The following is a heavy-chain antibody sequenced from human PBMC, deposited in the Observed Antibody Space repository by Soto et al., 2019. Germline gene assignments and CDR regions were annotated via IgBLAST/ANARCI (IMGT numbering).Heavy chain of an antibody. D-gene: IGHD2-2*01. J-gene: IGHJ5*02. Sequence: QVQLQESGPGLVKPSEPLSLTCTVSGGSLDSYYWTWIRQPPGKGLEWIGYVYYTGNTTYSPSLKRRVTISVDTSMNQISLKLSSVTAADTALYSCARLGGYYQPLDTWGQGTLVTVSS. CDR3: ARLGGYYQPLDT. V-gene: IGHV4-59*08. CDR1: GGSLDSYY. CDR2: VYYTGNT.